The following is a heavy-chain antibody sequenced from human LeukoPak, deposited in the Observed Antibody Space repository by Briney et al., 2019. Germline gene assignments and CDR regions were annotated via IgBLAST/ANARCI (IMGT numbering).Heavy chain of an antibody. CDR2: ISSSSSYI. Sequence: GGSLRLSCAASRFTFSSYSMNWVRQAPGKGLEWVSSISSSSSYIYYADSVKGRFTISRDNAKNSLYLQMNSLRAEDTAVYYCARDLSIVVVPAANYVANAFDIWGQGTMVTVSS. CDR1: RFTFSSYS. J-gene: IGHJ3*02. CDR3: ARDLSIVVVPAANYVANAFDI. V-gene: IGHV3-21*01. D-gene: IGHD2-2*01.